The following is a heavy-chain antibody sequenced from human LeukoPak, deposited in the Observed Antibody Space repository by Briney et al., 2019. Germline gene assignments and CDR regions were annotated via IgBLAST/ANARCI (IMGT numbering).Heavy chain of an antibody. J-gene: IGHJ4*02. CDR2: IFFSGRT. CDR1: GVSFSSHF. CDR3: ASDRTGLYYFDQ. D-gene: IGHD1-1*01. V-gene: IGHV4-59*11. Sequence: SETLSLTCTVSGVSFSSHFWTWIRQAPGKGLEWIGNIFFSGRTHYNPSLKSRVTMSIDTSKSQFSLKLNSLTAADTAVYYCASDRTGLYYFDQWGQGTLVTVSS.